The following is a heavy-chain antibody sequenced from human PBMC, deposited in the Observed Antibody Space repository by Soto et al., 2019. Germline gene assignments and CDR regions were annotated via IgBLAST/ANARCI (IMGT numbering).Heavy chain of an antibody. V-gene: IGHV1-2*02. D-gene: IGHD2-2*01. CDR3: TRYCSSPSCHPDAFDI. CDR2: INPISVST. Sequence: ASVKVSCKASGYTFTGYYMHWVRQAPGQGLEWKGWINPISVSTYYADSVKGRFTISRDNSKNTLYLQMYSLRVEDTAVYYCTRYCSSPSCHPDAFDIWGQGTMVTVSS. J-gene: IGHJ3*02. CDR1: GYTFTGYY.